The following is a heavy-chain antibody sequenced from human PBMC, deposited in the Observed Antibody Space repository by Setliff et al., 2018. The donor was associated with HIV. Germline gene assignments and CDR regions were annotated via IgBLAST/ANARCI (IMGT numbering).Heavy chain of an antibody. Sequence: SVKVSCKASGGTFSSSAISWVRQAPGQGLEWMGGIIPIFDTANYAQKFQGRVTITADESTSTAYMELSSLRSEDTAIYYCARDPYGYCTTTTCYVPGYWGPGTLVTVSS. V-gene: IGHV1-69*13. D-gene: IGHD2-2*03. CDR3: ARDPYGYCTTTTCYVPGY. CDR2: IIPIFDTA. CDR1: GGTFSSSA. J-gene: IGHJ4*02.